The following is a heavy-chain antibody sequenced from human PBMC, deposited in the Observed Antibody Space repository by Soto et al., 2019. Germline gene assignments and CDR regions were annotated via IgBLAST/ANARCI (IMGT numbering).Heavy chain of an antibody. V-gene: IGHV1-18*01. CDR2: ISAYNGNT. CDR3: ARSGLPYYDFWSGKIREGWFDP. J-gene: IGHJ5*02. D-gene: IGHD3-3*01. Sequence: ASVKVSCKASGYTFTSYGISWVRQAPGQGLEWMGWISAYNGNTNYAQKLQGRVTMTTDTSTSTAYMELRSLRSDDTAVYYCARSGLPYYDFWSGKIREGWFDPWGQGTLVTVSS. CDR1: GYTFTSYG.